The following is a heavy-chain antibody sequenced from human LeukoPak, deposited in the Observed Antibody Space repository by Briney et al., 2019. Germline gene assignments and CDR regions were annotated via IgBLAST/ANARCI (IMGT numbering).Heavy chain of an antibody. CDR3: ASRGYSYGFLFDY. V-gene: IGHV4-39*01. CDR2: IYYSGST. Sequence: SETLSLTCTVSGGSISGSSYYWGWIRQPPGKGLEWIGSIYYSGSTYYNPSLKSRVTISVDTSKNQFSLKLSSVTAADTAVYYCASRGYSYGFLFDYWGQGTLVTISS. D-gene: IGHD5-18*01. CDR1: GGSISGSSYY. J-gene: IGHJ4*02.